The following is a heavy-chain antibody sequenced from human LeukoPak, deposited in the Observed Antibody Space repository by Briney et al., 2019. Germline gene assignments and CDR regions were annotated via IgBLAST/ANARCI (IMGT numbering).Heavy chain of an antibody. CDR3: ARMYSSGWYPGYYFDY. V-gene: IGHV3-23*01. CDR1: GFTFSSYA. CDR2: ISGSGGST. Sequence: PGGSLRLSCAAPGFTFSSYAMSWVRQAPGKGLEWVSAISGSGGSTYYADSVKGRFTISRDNSKNTLYLQMNSLRAEDTAVYYCARMYSSGWYPGYYFDYWGQGTLVTVSS. J-gene: IGHJ4*02. D-gene: IGHD6-19*01.